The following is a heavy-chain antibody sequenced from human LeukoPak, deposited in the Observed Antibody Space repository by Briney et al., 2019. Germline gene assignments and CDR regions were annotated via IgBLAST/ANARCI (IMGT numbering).Heavy chain of an antibody. Sequence: ASVKVSCKASGYTFTGYYMHWVRQAPGQGLEWMGWINPNSGGTNYAQKFQGRATMTRDTSISTAYMELSRLRSDDTAVYYCARIPIVVVPAAQGDNWFDPWGQGTLVTVSS. CDR3: ARIPIVVVPAAQGDNWFDP. V-gene: IGHV1-2*02. CDR2: INPNSGGT. D-gene: IGHD2-2*01. CDR1: GYTFTGYY. J-gene: IGHJ5*02.